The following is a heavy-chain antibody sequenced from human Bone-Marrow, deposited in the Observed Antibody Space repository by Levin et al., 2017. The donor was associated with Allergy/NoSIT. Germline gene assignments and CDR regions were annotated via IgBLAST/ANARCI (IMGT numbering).Heavy chain of an antibody. CDR2: IIPFYGAT. V-gene: IGHV1-69*06. Sequence: PGESLKISCKASGDTFSRLAISWLRQAPGRGPEWMGGIIPFYGATDYAQKFQDRLSITADTSTSTTYMELSGLTSEDAAVYYCAREHVQDLPSRLTVTGAARTGSYFDSWGQGTLVTVSS. D-gene: IGHD7-27*01. CDR1: GDTFSRLA. CDR3: AREHVQDLPSRLTVTGAARTGSYFDS. J-gene: IGHJ4*02.